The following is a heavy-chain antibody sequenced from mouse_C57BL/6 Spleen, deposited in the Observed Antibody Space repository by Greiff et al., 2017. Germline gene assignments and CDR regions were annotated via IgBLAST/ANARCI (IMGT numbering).Heavy chain of an antibody. CDR3: ARSPLYSYREFAY. D-gene: IGHD2-12*01. CDR1: GYTFTSYW. Sequence: QVQLQQPGAELVKPGASVKLSCKASGYTFTSYWMHCVKPSHGQGLEWIGMIHPNSGSTNYNEKFKSQATLTVDKSSSTAYMQLSSLTSEDAAVEYCARSPLYSYREFAYWGQGTLVTVSA. J-gene: IGHJ3*01. V-gene: IGHV1-64*01. CDR2: IHPNSGST.